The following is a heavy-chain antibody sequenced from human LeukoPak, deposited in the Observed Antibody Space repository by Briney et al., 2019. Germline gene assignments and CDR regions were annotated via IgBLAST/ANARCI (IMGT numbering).Heavy chain of an antibody. V-gene: IGHV1-69*05. Sequence: SVKVSCKASGGTFSSYAISWVRQAPGQGLEWMGRIIPIFGTANYAQKFQGRVTITTDESTSTAYMELSSLRSEDTAVYYCARDGLGFRYYDSSGYYYWGQGTLVTVSS. CDR3: ARDGLGFRYYDSSGYYY. D-gene: IGHD3-22*01. CDR2: IIPIFGTA. CDR1: GGTFSSYA. J-gene: IGHJ4*02.